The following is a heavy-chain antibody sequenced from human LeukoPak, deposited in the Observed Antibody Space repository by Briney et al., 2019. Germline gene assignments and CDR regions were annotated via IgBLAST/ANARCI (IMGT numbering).Heavy chain of an antibody. V-gene: IGHV4-4*07. J-gene: IGHJ4*02. D-gene: IGHD3-22*01. CDR3: ARGDSSGSFDY. CDR1: GGSISSYY. CDR2: VYTNGNT. Sequence: SDTLSLTCTVSGGSISSYYWSWIWQPAGKGLEWIGRVYTNGNTNYNPSFKSRVTMSVDTSKNQFSLKLSSVTAADTAVYYCARGDSSGSFDYWGQGTLVTVSS.